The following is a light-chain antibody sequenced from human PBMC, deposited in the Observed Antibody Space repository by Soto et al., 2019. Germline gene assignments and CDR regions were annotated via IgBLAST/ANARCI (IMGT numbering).Light chain of an antibody. J-gene: IGKJ1*01. CDR2: AAS. CDR3: LLDFRYFWA. Sequence: DIQMTQSPSTLCASVGDRVTITCLASQSISSWLAWYQQKPGKAPKLLIYAASTLQSGVPSRFSGSGSGTDFTLTISSLQPEDFATYYCLLDFRYFWAFGQGTKVDIK. V-gene: IGKV1-5*01. CDR1: QSISSW.